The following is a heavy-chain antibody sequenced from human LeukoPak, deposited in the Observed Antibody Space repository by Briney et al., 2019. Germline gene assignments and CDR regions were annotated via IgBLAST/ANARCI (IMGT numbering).Heavy chain of an antibody. D-gene: IGHD3-16*01. V-gene: IGHV4-39*07. CDR2: VFHDGTT. J-gene: IGHJ4*02. CDR3: VRSGVVLQTGFDF. Sequence: SETLSLTCAVSGGPIMTAPYYWGWIRQPPGKGLEWLGSVFHDGTTYYSPSLKSRVTVSADTSRNRFSLSLTSPSAADTAVYYCVRSGVVLQTGFDFWGQGALVTVSS. CDR1: GGPIMTAPYY.